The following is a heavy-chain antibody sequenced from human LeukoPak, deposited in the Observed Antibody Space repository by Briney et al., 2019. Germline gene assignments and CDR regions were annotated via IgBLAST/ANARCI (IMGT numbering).Heavy chain of an antibody. Sequence: GGSLRLSCAASGFTFSSHWMHWVRQAPGKGLVWVSRINSDGSSTDYADSVKGRFTISRDNTKNTLYLQMNSLRAEDTAVYYCARTYDFWSGYYPDYWGQGTLVTVSS. CDR1: GFTFSSHW. V-gene: IGHV3-74*01. CDR2: INSDGSST. CDR3: ARTYDFWSGYYPDY. D-gene: IGHD3-3*01. J-gene: IGHJ4*02.